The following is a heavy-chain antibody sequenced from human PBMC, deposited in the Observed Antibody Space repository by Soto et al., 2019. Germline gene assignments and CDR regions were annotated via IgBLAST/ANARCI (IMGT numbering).Heavy chain of an antibody. CDR2: VNPSGGST. Sequence: QVQLVQSGAEVKKPGASVKVSCKVSGYIFTAYSMHWVRQAPGQGLEWMGVVNPSGGSTNYAQKFQGRIRMTRDTSTSTVYMDLSSLTSEDTAVYYCAREENCSDGICYSEYFQRWCQGTLVTVSS. D-gene: IGHD2-15*01. CDR1: GYIFTAYS. CDR3: AREENCSDGICYSEYFQR. J-gene: IGHJ1*01. V-gene: IGHV1-46*01.